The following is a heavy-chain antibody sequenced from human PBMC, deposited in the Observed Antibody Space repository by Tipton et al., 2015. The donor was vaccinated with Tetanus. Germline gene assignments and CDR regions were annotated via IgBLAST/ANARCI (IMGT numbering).Heavy chain of an antibody. CDR3: ARSGGRRYAFDI. J-gene: IGHJ3*02. D-gene: IGHD3-16*01. CDR1: GGSIGSGGNY. CDR2: IYYSGST. V-gene: IGHV4-31*03. Sequence: TLSLTCTVSGGSIGSGGNYWSWIRQHPGKGLEWIGNIYYSGSTYYNPSLKSRVTISVDTSTNQFSLKLSSVTAADTAVYYCARSGGRRYAFDIWGQGIMVTVSS.